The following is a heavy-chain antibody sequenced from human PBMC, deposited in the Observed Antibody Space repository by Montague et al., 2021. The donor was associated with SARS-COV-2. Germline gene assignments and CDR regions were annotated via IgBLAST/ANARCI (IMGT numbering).Heavy chain of an antibody. CDR1: GFTVSTAV. J-gene: IGHJ4*02. CDR3: AKGRGTSCSDY. D-gene: IGHD2-15*01. V-gene: IGHV3-23*01. Sequence: SLRLSCAASGFTVSTAVVSWVRQAPGKGLEWVPTINGGGGSTYYADSMRGRFTISRDNSENTLYLQMNSLRAEDTAIYYCAKGRGTSCSDYWGQGTLVTVPS. CDR2: INGGGGST.